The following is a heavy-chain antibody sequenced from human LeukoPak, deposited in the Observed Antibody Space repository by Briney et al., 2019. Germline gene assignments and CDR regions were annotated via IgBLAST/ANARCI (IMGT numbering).Heavy chain of an antibody. CDR2: ISSSSSYT. CDR1: GFTFSSYS. V-gene: IGHV3-21*01. J-gene: IGHJ4*02. Sequence: GGSLRLSCAASGFTFSSYSMNWVRQAPGKGLEWVSSISSSSSYTYYADSVKGRCTISRHNAKNALYLQMTSLRAEDTAVYYCAVLRTGDYWGQGTLVTVSS. D-gene: IGHD3-16*01. CDR3: AVLRTGDY.